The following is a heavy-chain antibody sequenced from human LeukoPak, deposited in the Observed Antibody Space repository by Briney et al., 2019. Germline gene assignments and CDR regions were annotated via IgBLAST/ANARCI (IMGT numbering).Heavy chain of an antibody. CDR3: ARGPSGVYYYDSSGYQNYYYYYGMDV. J-gene: IGHJ6*02. V-gene: IGHV4-34*01. CDR1: GGSFSGYY. CDR2: INHSGST. D-gene: IGHD3-22*01. Sequence: PPETLSLTCAVYGGSFSGYYWSWIRQPPGKGLEWIGEINHSGSTNYNPSLKSRVTISVDTSKNQFSLKLSSVTAADTAVYYCARGPSGVYYYDSSGYQNYYYYYGMDVWGQGTTVTVSS.